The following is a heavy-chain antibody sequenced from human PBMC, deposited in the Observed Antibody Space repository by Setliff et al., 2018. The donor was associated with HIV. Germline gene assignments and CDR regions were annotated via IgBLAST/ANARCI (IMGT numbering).Heavy chain of an antibody. CDR1: GFTFSSYE. CDR3: AKELAASGLGYFDS. V-gene: IGHV3-23*01. J-gene: IGHJ4*02. D-gene: IGHD3-22*01. CDR2: ILSTGERT. Sequence: ETLSLSCAASGFTFSSYEMNWVRQAPGEGLGWVSAILSTGERTFYADSVKGRFTISRDNSKNTVYLQMNSLRAEDTAEYYCAKELAASGLGYFDSWGRGILVTVSS.